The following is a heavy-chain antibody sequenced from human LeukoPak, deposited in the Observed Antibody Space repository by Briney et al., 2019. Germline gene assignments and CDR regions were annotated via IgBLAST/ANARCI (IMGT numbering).Heavy chain of an antibody. D-gene: IGHD3-10*01. V-gene: IGHV1-3*01. Sequence: GASVKVSCKASGYTFTSYAMHWVRQAPGQRLEWMGWINAGNGNTKYSQKFQDRVTITRDTSASTAYMELSSLRSEDTAVYYCARTDALLWFGELVADAFDIWGQGTMVTVSS. J-gene: IGHJ3*02. CDR1: GYTFTSYA. CDR2: INAGNGNT. CDR3: ARTDALLWFGELVADAFDI.